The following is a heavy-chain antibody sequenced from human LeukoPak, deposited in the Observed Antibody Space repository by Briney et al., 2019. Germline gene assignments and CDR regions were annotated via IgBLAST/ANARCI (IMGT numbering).Heavy chain of an antibody. V-gene: IGHV5-10-1*01. CDR1: GYSFTSYW. Sequence: RGESLKISCKGSGYSFTSYWISWVRQMPGKGLEWMGRIDPSDSYTNYSPSFQGHVTISADKSISTAYLQWSSLKASDTAMYYCARHWGTTGTRGDFDPWGQGTLVTVSS. CDR2: IDPSDSYT. CDR3: ARHWGTTGTRGDFDP. J-gene: IGHJ5*02. D-gene: IGHD1-1*01.